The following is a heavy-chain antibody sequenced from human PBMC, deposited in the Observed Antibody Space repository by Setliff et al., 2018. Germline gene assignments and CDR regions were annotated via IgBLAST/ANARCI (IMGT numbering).Heavy chain of an antibody. V-gene: IGHV4-39*03. Sequence: SETLSLTCSVSGGSISGSHYSWVWMRQPPGKRLEWIGSTYYNGNAYYADSVKGRFTISGDTSKNALYLQMNSLRAEDTAVYYCRLWFGELSRDYWGPGTLVTVSS. J-gene: IGHJ4*02. CDR3: RLWFGELSRDY. D-gene: IGHD3-10*01. CDR2: TYYNGNA. CDR1: GGSISGSHYS.